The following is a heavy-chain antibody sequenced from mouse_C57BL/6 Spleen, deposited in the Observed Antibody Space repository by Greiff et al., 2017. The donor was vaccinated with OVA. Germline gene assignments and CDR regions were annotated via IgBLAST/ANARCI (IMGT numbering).Heavy chain of an antibody. D-gene: IGHD1-1*01. CDR2: IDPSDSYT. V-gene: IGHV1-69*01. Sequence: QVQLQQPGAELVMPGASVKLSCKASGYTFTSYWMHWVKQRPGQGLEWIGEIDPSDSYTNYNQKFKGKSTLTVDKSSSTAYMQLSSLTSEDSAVYYCARNYGSYFDVWGTGTTVTVSS. CDR3: ARNYGSYFDV. CDR1: GYTFTSYW. J-gene: IGHJ1*03.